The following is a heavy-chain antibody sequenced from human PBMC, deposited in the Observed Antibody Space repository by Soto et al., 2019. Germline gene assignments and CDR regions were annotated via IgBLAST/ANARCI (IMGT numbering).Heavy chain of an antibody. CDR1: GVSISSSSYY. J-gene: IGHJ4*02. V-gene: IGHV4-39*01. CDR2: IYYSGST. CDR3: ARVICLDQNPSPFSCYYIDY. Sequence: PSETLSLTCTVSGVSISSSSYYWGWIRQPPGKGLEWIGSIYYSGSTYYNPSLKSRVTISVDTSKNQFSLKLSSVTAADTAVYYCARVICLDQNPSPFSCYYIDYWGQGTLVTVSS. D-gene: IGHD2-15*01.